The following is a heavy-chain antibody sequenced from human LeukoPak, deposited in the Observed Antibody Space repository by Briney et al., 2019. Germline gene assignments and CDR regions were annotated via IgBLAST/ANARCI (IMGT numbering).Heavy chain of an antibody. D-gene: IGHD3-9*01. J-gene: IGHJ4*02. V-gene: IGHV3-23*01. Sequence: GGSLRLSCAASGFTFSSYAMSWVRQAPGKGLEWVPAISGSGGSTYYADSVKGRFTISRDNSKNTLYLQMNSLRAEDTAVYYCAKEILPPYYGILTGYYPFDYWGQGTLVTVSS. CDR1: GFTFSSYA. CDR2: ISGSGGST. CDR3: AKEILPPYYGILTGYYPFDY.